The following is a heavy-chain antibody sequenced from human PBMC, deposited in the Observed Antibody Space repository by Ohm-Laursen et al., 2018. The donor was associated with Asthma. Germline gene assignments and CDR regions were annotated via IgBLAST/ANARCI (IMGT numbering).Heavy chain of an antibody. CDR2: GGSYYDGGLK. Sequence: SLRLSCAASGFTFRSYAMHWVRQAPGKGLEWVAVGGSYYDGGLKYYADSVNGRFTVSRDDSKNTLYLQMNSLRPDDTAFYFCARGLGGRHIWLSYQIDNWGQGTPVTVSS. V-gene: IGHV3-30-3*01. D-gene: IGHD5-18*01. CDR3: ARGLGGRHIWLSYQIDN. J-gene: IGHJ4*02. CDR1: GFTFRSYA.